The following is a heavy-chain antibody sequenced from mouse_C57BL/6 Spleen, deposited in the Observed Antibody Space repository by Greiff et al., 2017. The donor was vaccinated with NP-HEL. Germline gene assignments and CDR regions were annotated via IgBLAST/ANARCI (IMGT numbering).Heavy chain of an antibody. V-gene: IGHV14-4*01. CDR3: TMYSNYVGNYFDY. D-gene: IGHD2-5*01. Sequence: EVQLQQSGAELVRPGASVKLSCTASGFNIKDDYMHWVKQRPEQGLEWIGWIDPENGDTEYASKFQGKATITADTSSNTAYLQLSSLTSEDTAVYYCTMYSNYVGNYFDYWGQGTTLTVSS. CDR1: GFNIKDDY. CDR2: IDPENGDT. J-gene: IGHJ2*01.